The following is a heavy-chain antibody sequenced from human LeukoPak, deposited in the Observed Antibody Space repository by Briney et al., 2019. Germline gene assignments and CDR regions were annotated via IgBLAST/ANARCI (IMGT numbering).Heavy chain of an antibody. CDR1: GFSFSTYE. Sequence: GGNLRLSCAASGFSFSTYEFHWVRHAPGKGLEWVSYISASGQTIYYADSVRGRFTISRDNAKNSLYLQMNSLGAEDTAVYHCARDRDVDYGNDGFDIWGQGTTVTVSS. CDR2: ISASGQTI. J-gene: IGHJ3*02. CDR3: ARDRDVDYGNDGFDI. V-gene: IGHV3-48*03. D-gene: IGHD4/OR15-4a*01.